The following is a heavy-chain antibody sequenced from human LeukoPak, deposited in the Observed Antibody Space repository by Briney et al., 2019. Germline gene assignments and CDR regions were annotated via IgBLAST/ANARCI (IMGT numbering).Heavy chain of an antibody. D-gene: IGHD1-14*01. CDR1: GFTFSNYA. V-gene: IGHV3-23*01. CDR2: ISGRGDNT. CDR3: AKDINWAPPRYFDY. Sequence: GGSLRLSCAASGFTFSNYAMTWVRQAPGRGLEWVSGISGRGDNTYHADSVKGRFTISRDNSKNTLYLQMNSLRAEDTAVYYCAKDINWAPPRYFDYWGQGTLVTVSS. J-gene: IGHJ4*02.